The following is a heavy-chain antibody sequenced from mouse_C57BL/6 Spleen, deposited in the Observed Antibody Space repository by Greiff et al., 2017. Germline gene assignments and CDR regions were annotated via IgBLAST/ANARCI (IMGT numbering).Heavy chain of an antibody. Sequence: EVKLMESGGGLVKPGGSLKLSCAASGFTFSSYAMSWVRQTPEKRLEWVATISDGGSYTYYPDNVKGRFTISRDNAKNNLYLQMSHLKSEDTAMYYCARDLTGTPFAYWGQGTLVTVSA. CDR1: GFTFSSYA. CDR3: ARDLTGTPFAY. D-gene: IGHD4-1*01. CDR2: ISDGGSYT. J-gene: IGHJ3*01. V-gene: IGHV5-4*01.